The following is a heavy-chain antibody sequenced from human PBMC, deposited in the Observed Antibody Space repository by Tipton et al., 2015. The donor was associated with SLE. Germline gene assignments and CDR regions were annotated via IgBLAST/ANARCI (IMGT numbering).Heavy chain of an antibody. CDR3: ARHIRGVAGWFDP. CDR1: EFTFSSYW. D-gene: IGHD3-10*01. J-gene: IGHJ5*02. V-gene: IGHV3-53*05. CDR2: IYSGGNT. Sequence: SLRLSCAASEFTFSSYWMHWVRQAPGKGLEWVSVIYSGGNTIYAASVRGRVSVSRDNSKSTLYLQMDSLRTEDTAVYYCARHIRGVAGWFDPWGQGTLVTVSS.